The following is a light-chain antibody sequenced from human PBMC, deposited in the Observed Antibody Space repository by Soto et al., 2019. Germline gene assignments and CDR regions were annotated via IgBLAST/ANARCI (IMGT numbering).Light chain of an antibody. J-gene: IGKJ4*01. CDR2: ASS. V-gene: IGKV3D-15*01. CDR1: QNVATY. CDR3: QQYELWGLS. Sequence: VMTQSPANMSVSPGERVTLSCRASQNVATYVAWYQQKRGQAPRLLIYASSTRATDIPATFSGSGSGTQFSLTISSLQSEDSAVYYCQQYELWGLSFGGGNKVEI.